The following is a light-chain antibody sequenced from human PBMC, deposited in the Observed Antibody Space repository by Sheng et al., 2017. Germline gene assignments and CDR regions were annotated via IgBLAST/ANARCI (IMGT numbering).Light chain of an antibody. CDR2: GAS. J-gene: IGKJ5*01. CDR3: QQYNNWPPIT. V-gene: IGKV3-15*01. Sequence: EIVMTQSPATLSVFPGERATLSCRASQSVSNNLAWYQQKPGQAPRLLIYGASTRATSIPVRFSGSGSGTEFTLTISSLQSEDSAVYYCQQYNNWPPITFGQGTRLEIK. CDR1: QSVSNN.